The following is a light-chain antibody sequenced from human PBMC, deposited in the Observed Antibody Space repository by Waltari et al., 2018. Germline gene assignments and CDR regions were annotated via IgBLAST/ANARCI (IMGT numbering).Light chain of an antibody. CDR1: EIGSKS. CDR2: YDS. Sequence: YVLTQPPSVSVDPGKTARLTCGGDEIGSKSVNWYQQKPGQAPVLVMFYDSDRPSEIPERFSGSNSGNTATLTISWVEAGDEADYHCQVWDDVTDSGVFGGGTKLTVL. J-gene: IGLJ3*02. V-gene: IGLV3-21*04. CDR3: QVWDDVTDSGV.